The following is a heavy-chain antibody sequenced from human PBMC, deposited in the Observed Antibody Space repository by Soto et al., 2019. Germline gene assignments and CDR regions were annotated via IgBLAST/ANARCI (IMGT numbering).Heavy chain of an antibody. D-gene: IGHD4-17*01. CDR1: GFIFSSYA. CDR3: AHPRGYGIFDAVDI. V-gene: IGHV3-23*01. CDR2: ISGSGVST. J-gene: IGHJ3*02. Sequence: GGSLRLSCAASGFIFSSYAMNWVRQAPGKGLEWVSAISGSGVSTYYAESVRGRFTISRDNSINTLYLQMSSLRTEDTAVYYCAHPRGYGIFDAVDIWGQGTMVTVSS.